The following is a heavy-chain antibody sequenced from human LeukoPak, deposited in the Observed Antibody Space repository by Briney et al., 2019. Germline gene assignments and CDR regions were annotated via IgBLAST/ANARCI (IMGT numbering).Heavy chain of an antibody. V-gene: IGHV3-23*01. CDR1: GFTFSSYA. CDR3: AKDLSCSGDSCYSAFDY. Sequence: GGSLRLSCAASGFTFSSYAMSWVRPAPGKGLEWDSAISGSGGSTYYADSVKGRFTISRDSSKNTLYLQMNSLRAEDTAVYYCAKDLSCSGDSCYSAFDYWGQGTLVTVSS. CDR2: ISGSGGST. D-gene: IGHD2-15*01. J-gene: IGHJ4*02.